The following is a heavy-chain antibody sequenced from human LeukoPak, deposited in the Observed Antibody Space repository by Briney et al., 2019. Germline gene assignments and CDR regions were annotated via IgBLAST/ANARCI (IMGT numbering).Heavy chain of an antibody. CDR3: ARFATRDFDF. V-gene: IGHV4-59*12. Sequence: KTSETLSLTCTVSGGSINSYYWTWIRQPPGKGLEWIGYINYSGSSHYNPTLKSRVTLSVDTSKNQFSLKLTSVTAADTAVYYCARFATRDFDFWGQGSLVAVSS. CDR2: INYSGSS. J-gene: IGHJ4*02. CDR1: GGSINSYY. D-gene: IGHD2-2*01.